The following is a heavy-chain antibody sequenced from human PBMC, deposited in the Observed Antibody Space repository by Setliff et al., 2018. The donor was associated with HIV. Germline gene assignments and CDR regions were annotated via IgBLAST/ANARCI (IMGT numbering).Heavy chain of an antibody. V-gene: IGHV1-46*01. Sequence: ASVKVSCKASGGTLSTYAVSWVRQAPGQGLEWMGIINPSGGSTSYAQKFQGRVTMTRDTSTSTVYMELSSLGSEDTAVYYCARITLTGTLANWGQGTLVTVSS. CDR2: INPSGGST. CDR1: GGTLSTYA. J-gene: IGHJ4*02. CDR3: ARITLTGTLAN. D-gene: IGHD1-7*01.